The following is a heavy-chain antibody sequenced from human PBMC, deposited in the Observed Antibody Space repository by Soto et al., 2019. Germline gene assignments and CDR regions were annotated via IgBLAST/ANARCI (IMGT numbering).Heavy chain of an antibody. CDR2: IYYSGST. CDR3: ARGIHDYDSSCYAFDL. Sequence: QVQLQESGPGLVKPSQTLSLTCTVSGGSISSGDYYWSWIRQPPGKGLEWIGYIYYSGSTYYNPSLKRRVTISVDTSKNQFYLKLSSVTAADTAVYYCARGIHDYDSSCYAFDLWGQGKIVPVSS. J-gene: IGHJ3*01. V-gene: IGHV4-30-4*01. CDR1: GGSISSGDYY. D-gene: IGHD3-22*01.